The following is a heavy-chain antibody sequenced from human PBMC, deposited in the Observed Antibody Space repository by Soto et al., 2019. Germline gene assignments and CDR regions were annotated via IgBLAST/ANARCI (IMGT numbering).Heavy chain of an antibody. Sequence: PSETLSLTCTVSGGSISSSSYYWGWIRQPPGKGLEWIGYIYHGVSTDYNPSLKSRVTISVDSSKNLFSLSLSSVTAADTAVYFCVRSGCSSTACHTDWFDPWGPGTLVTVSS. V-gene: IGHV4-39*07. CDR2: IYHGVST. J-gene: IGHJ5*02. CDR1: GGSISSSSYY. D-gene: IGHD2-2*01. CDR3: VRSGCSSTACHTDWFDP.